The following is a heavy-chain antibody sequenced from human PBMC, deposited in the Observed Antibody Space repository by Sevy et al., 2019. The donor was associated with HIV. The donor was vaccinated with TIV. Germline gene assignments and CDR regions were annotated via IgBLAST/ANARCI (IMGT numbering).Heavy chain of an antibody. CDR3: VREGLGGFSYSLDC. J-gene: IGHJ4*02. V-gene: IGHV3-7*01. D-gene: IGHD3-16*01. CDR1: GFSFSTYW. Sequence: GGSLRLSCAASGFSFSTYWMTWVRQAPGKGQEWVATMNQDGTERDYVDSVKGRFTISRDNTKTSLFLQMNSLSAEETGVYYCVREGLGGFSYSLDCWGQGTLVTVSS. CDR2: MNQDGTER.